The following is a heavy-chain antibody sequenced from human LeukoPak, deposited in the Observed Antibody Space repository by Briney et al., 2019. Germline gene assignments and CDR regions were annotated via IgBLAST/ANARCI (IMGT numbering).Heavy chain of an antibody. J-gene: IGHJ3*02. CDR2: IYPGDSDI. D-gene: IGHD3-10*01. CDR3: ARTYYYGSGSLIADAFDI. V-gene: IGHV5-51*01. Sequence: GESLKISCKGSGYSFTSYWIGWVRQMPGKGLEWMGIIYPGDSDIRYSPSFQGQVTISADKSISTAYLQWSSLKASDTAMYYCARTYYYGSGSLIADAFDIWGQGTMVTVSS. CDR1: GYSFTSYW.